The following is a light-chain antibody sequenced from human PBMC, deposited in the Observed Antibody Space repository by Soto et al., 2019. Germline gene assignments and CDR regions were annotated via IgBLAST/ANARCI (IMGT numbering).Light chain of an antibody. J-gene: IGLJ2*01. CDR3: SSYTSSSTLLV. CDR1: SSHLGGYNY. V-gene: IGLV2-14*01. CDR2: DVS. Sequence: QSALTQPASVSGSPGQSITISCTGTSSHLGGYNYVSWYQQHPGKAPKLMIYDVSHRPSGVSDRLSGSKSGNTASLTISGLQTEDEADYYCSSYTSSSTLLVFVGGTKLTVL.